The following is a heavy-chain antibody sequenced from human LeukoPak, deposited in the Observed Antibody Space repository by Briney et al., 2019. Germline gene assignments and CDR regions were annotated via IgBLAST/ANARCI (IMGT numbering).Heavy chain of an antibody. CDR1: GFIFSSYS. Sequence: GGSLRLSCAASGFIFSSYSINWVRQAPGKGLEWVSSISSNSSYIYYADSVKGRFTISRDNAKNSLYLQMNSLRAEDTAVYYCAREYYYDSRAPGAFDIWGQGTTVTVSS. J-gene: IGHJ3*02. CDR3: AREYYYDSRAPGAFDI. V-gene: IGHV3-21*01. CDR2: ISSNSSYI. D-gene: IGHD3-22*01.